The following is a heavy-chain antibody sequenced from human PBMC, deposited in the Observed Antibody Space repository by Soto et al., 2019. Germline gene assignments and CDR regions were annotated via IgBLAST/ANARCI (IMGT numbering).Heavy chain of an antibody. CDR2: MNPYSGNT. CDR3: ATTSSGWYLTAEAFGI. CDR1: GYTFTTYD. J-gene: IGHJ3*02. V-gene: IGHV1-8*01. D-gene: IGHD6-19*01. Sequence: QVQLEQSGAEVKKPGASVKVSCKASGYTFTTYDINWVRQAAGQGLEWMGWMNPYSGNTGYAQKFQGRVTMTRNTSISTAYMDLSSLRSEDTAVYYCATTSSGWYLTAEAFGIWGQGTMVTVSS.